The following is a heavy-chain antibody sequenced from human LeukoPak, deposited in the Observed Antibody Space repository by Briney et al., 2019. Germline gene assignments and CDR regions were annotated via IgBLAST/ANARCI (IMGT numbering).Heavy chain of an antibody. J-gene: IGHJ4*02. CDR1: GGSISSGSYY. Sequence: SQTLSLTCTVSGGSISSGSYYWSWIRQPAGKGLEWIGRIYTSGSTNYNPPLKSRVTISVDTSKNQFPLKLSSVTAADTAVYYCARGISGEFAYWGQGTLVTVSS. CDR2: IYTSGST. D-gene: IGHD6-19*01. V-gene: IGHV4-61*02. CDR3: ARGISGEFAY.